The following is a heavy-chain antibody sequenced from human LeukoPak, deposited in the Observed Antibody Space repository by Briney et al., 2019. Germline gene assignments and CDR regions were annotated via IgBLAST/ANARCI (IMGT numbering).Heavy chain of an antibody. CDR3: ARDLYLQGTFDY. Sequence: GGSLRLSCAASGFTFSNAWMSWIRQAPGKGLEWVSYISSSGSTIYYTDSVKGRFTISRDNAKNSLYLQMDSLRAEDAAVYYCARDLYLQGTFDYWRQGTLVTVSS. CDR1: GFTFSNAW. V-gene: IGHV3-11*01. J-gene: IGHJ4*02. CDR2: ISSSGSTI. D-gene: IGHD2-2*01.